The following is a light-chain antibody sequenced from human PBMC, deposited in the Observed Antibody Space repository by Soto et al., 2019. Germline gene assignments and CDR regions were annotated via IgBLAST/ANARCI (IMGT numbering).Light chain of an antibody. CDR1: NSDVGGSNY. J-gene: IGLJ2*01. CDR3: SSYRSGSTLV. V-gene: IGLV2-14*01. CDR2: DVH. Sequence: QSALTQPASVSGSPGQSITISCTGTNSDVGGSNYVSWYQQHPGKAPKLMIYDVHNRPSGISNRFSGSKSGNTASLTISGLQAEDEADYYCSSYRSGSTLVFGGGTKLTVL.